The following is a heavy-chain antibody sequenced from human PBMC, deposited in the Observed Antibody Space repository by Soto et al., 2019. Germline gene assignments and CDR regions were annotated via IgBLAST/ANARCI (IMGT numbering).Heavy chain of an antibody. V-gene: IGHV4-30-4*01. CDR1: VGSLSSGDYY. Sequence: PSETLSLTCTVSVGSLSSGDYYLRWIRQPPGKGLEWIGYIYYSWSTYYNPSLKSRVTISVGTSKNQFSLKLSSVTSADTAGYHCARNNILGIVYGGMEACGQRTTVTVSS. J-gene: IGHJ6*02. D-gene: IGHD2-8*01. CDR3: ARNNILGIVYGGMEA. CDR2: IYYSWST.